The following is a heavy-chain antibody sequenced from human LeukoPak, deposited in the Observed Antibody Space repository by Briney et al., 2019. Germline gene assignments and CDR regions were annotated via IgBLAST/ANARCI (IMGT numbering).Heavy chain of an antibody. CDR3: ARYYYDSSVMNGAFDI. D-gene: IGHD3-22*01. J-gene: IGHJ3*02. CDR2: IYYSGST. CDR1: GGSISSGGYY. V-gene: IGHV4-31*03. Sequence: SETLSLTCTVSGGSISSGGYYWSWIRQHPGKGLEWIGYIYYSGSTYYNPSLKSRVTISVDTSKNQFSLKLSSGTAADTAVYYCARYYYDSSVMNGAFDIWGQGTMVTVSS.